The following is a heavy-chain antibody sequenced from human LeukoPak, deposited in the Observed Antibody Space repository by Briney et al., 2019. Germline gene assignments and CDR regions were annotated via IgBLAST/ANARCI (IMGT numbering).Heavy chain of an antibody. J-gene: IGHJ4*02. CDR3: GRVTGYVMGDYFDY. V-gene: IGHV4-59*01. Sequence: SSETLSLTCTVSGGSISSYYWSWIRQPPGKGLEWIGYIYYSGSTNYNPSLKSRVTISVDTSKNQFSLRLSSVTAADTAVYYGGRVTGYVMGDYFDYWGQGTLVTVSS. CDR2: IYYSGST. D-gene: IGHD3-16*01. CDR1: GGSISSYY.